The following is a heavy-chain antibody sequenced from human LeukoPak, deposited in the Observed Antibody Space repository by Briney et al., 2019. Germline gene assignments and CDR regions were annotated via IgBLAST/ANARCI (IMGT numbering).Heavy chain of an antibody. Sequence: GRSLRLSCAASGFSFDVYAMHWVRQIPGKGLEWVSGITWNSGHIGYAESAKGRFTISRDNAKSSLYLHMDSLRPEDTAFYYCAKDLPSSGWSHFESWGQGTLVTVSS. V-gene: IGHV3-9*01. D-gene: IGHD6-19*01. CDR3: AKDLPSSGWSHFES. CDR2: ITWNSGHI. J-gene: IGHJ4*02. CDR1: GFSFDVYA.